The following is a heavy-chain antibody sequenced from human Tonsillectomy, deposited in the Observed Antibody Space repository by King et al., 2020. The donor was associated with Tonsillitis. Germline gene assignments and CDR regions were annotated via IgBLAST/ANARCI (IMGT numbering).Heavy chain of an antibody. CDR1: GGSISSSSYY. J-gene: IGHJ4*02. Sequence: QLQESGPGLVKPSETLSLTCTVSGGSISSSSYYWGWIRQPPGKGLEWIGSSYYSGSTYYNPSLKRRVTISVDTSKNQFSLKLSSVTAADTAVYYCARRNYYDILTGYPVSFDYWGQGTLVTVSS. CDR3: ARRNYYDILTGYPVSFDY. D-gene: IGHD3-9*01. CDR2: SYYSGST. V-gene: IGHV4-39*01.